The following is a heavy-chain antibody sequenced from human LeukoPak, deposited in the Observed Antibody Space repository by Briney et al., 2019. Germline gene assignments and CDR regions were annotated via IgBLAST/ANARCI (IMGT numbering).Heavy chain of an antibody. CDR3: ARDSSSWVFDP. V-gene: IGHV1-69*04. J-gene: IGHJ5*02. CDR1: GGTFGSYA. D-gene: IGHD6-13*01. CDR2: IIPIFGIA. Sequence: SLKVSCKASGGTFGSYAISWVRQAPGQGLEWMGRIIPIFGIANYAQKFQGRVTITADKSTSTAYMELSSLRSEDTAVYYCARDSSSWVFDPWGQGTLVTVSS.